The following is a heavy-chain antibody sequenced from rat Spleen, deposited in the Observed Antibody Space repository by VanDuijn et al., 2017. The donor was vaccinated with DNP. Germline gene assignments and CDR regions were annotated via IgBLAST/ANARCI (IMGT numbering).Heavy chain of an antibody. CDR2: IWSGGST. CDR1: GFSLTSYN. V-gene: IGHV2S13*01. Sequence: QVQLKESGPGLVQPSRTLSLTCTVSGFSLTSYNVHWVRQPPGKGLEWMGVIWSGGSTDYNSGLKPRLSISRDTSTSQVFLKMNRLQIEDIATYYCARGGRSGNIADFDYWGQGVMVTVSS. J-gene: IGHJ2*01. D-gene: IGHD1-11*01. CDR3: ARGGRSGNIADFDY.